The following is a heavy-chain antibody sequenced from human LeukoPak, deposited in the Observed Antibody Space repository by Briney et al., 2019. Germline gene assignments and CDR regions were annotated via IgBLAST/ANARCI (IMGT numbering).Heavy chain of an antibody. Sequence: ASVKVSCKASGYTFTGYYMHWVRQAPGQGLEWMGWINPNSGGTNYAQKFQGRVTMTRDTSISTAYMELSRLRSDDTAVYYCARDGSIAAPGYYYYYMDVWGKGTTVTVSS. CDR2: INPNSGGT. V-gene: IGHV1-2*02. D-gene: IGHD6-6*01. J-gene: IGHJ6*03. CDR3: ARDGSIAAPGYYYYYMDV. CDR1: GYTFTGYY.